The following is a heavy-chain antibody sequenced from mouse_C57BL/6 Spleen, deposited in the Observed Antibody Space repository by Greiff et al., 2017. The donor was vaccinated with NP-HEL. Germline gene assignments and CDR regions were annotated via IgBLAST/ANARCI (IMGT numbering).Heavy chain of an antibody. CDR2: ISYDGSN. V-gene: IGHV3-6*01. D-gene: IGHD1-1*01. CDR1: GYSITSGYY. Sequence: VQLKESGPGLVKPSQSLSLTCSVTGYSITSGYYWNWIRQFPGNKLEWMGYISYDGSNNYNPSLKNRISITRDTSKNQFFLKLNSVTTEDTATYYCARRRSYGAMDYWGQGTSVTVSS. J-gene: IGHJ4*01. CDR3: ARRRSYGAMDY.